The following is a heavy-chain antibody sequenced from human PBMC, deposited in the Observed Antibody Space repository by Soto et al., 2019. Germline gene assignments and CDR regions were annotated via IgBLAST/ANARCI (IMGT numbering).Heavy chain of an antibody. CDR3: ASPHDLGYCSGGSCYSPFDP. D-gene: IGHD2-15*01. J-gene: IGHJ5*02. V-gene: IGHV4-39*01. CDR2: IYYSGST. CDR1: GGSISSSSYY. Sequence: SETLSLTCTVSGGSISSSSYYWGWIRQPPGKGLEWIGSIYYSGSTYYNPSLKSRVTISVDTSKNQFSLKLSSVTAADTAVYYCASPHDLGYCSGGSCYSPFDPWGQGTLVTVSS.